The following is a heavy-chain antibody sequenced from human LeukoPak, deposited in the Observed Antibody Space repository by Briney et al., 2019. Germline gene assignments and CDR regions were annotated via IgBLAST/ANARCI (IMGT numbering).Heavy chain of an antibody. CDR3: ARDRERYRNYYYSMDV. CDR1: GYTFTAYF. CDR2: INPNSGGT. J-gene: IGHJ6*03. D-gene: IGHD2-15*01. V-gene: IGHV1-2*02. Sequence: ASVKVSCTASGYTFTAYFMHWVRQAPGQGLEWMGGINPNSGGTNYAQKFQGRVTMTRATSISTAYMELSGLISDDTAVYFCARDRERYRNYYYSMDVWGIGTTVTVSS.